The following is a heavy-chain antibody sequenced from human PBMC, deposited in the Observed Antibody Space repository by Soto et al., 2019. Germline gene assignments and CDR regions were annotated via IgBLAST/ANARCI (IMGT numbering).Heavy chain of an antibody. CDR1: GGSISSSSYY. D-gene: IGHD3-3*01. J-gene: IGHJ5*02. Sequence: SETLSLTCTVSGGSISSSSYYWGWIRQPPGKGLEWIGRIYYSGSTYYNPSLKSRVPISVDTSMNQFSLKLSSVTAADTAVYYCARQPETITLFGVVSIGWFDPWGQGTPVTVYS. CDR3: ARQPETITLFGVVSIGWFDP. CDR2: IYYSGST. V-gene: IGHV4-39*01.